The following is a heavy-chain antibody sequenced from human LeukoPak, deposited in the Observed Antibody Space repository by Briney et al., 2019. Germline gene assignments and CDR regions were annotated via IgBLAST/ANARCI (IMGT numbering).Heavy chain of an antibody. CDR1: GGSISPYY. V-gene: IGHV4-59*01. Sequence: SETLSLTCTVSGGSISPYYWTWIRQPPGKGLEWLGYIYYTGNTNYNPSLKSRVTISVDTSRNQFSLKLNSVTAADTAVYYCARDPFGDTAYYFDYWGRGTLVTVSS. D-gene: IGHD4-17*01. CDR2: IYYTGNT. J-gene: IGHJ4*02. CDR3: ARDPFGDTAYYFDY.